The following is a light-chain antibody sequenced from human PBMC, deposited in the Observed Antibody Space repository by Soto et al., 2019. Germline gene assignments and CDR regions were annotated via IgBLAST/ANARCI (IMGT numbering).Light chain of an antibody. CDR3: QQFGNPLHT. CDR2: GAS. CDR1: QSVASAY. V-gene: IGKV3-20*01. J-gene: IGKJ2*01. Sequence: EIVLTQSPGTLSLSPGERATLSCRASQSVASAYLAWYQQKPGQAPRLLIYGASRRATGIPDRFSVSGSGTDFTLTISRLDPEDFAVYYCQQFGNPLHTFGQGTKLQI.